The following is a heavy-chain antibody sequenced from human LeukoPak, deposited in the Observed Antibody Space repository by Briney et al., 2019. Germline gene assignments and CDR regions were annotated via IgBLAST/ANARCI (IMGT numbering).Heavy chain of an antibody. J-gene: IGHJ3*02. V-gene: IGHV1-18*01. Sequence: SVKVSCKASLYTFTSYGISWLRQAPGQGLEWMGWTSTYNGHTHYAQKFQGRVTMTSDMSTSTVYMELSSLRSEDWAVYYCARTHSSGWHDAFDICGQGTMVSVSS. CDR3: ARTHSSGWHDAFDI. D-gene: IGHD6-19*01. CDR1: LYTFTSYG. CDR2: TSTYNGHT.